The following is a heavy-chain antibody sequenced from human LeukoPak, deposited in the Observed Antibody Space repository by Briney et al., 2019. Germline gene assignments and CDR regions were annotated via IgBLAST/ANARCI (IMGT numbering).Heavy chain of an antibody. D-gene: IGHD1-26*01. J-gene: IGHJ6*03. CDR2: IYYSGST. CDR3: ARGLRSGSYRGYYYYMDV. CDR1: GGSISSSSYY. V-gene: IGHV4-39*07. Sequence: SETLSLTCTVSGGSISSSSYYWGWIRQPPWKGLEWIGSIYYSGSTYYNPSLKSRVTISVDTSKNQFSLKLSSVTAADTAVYYCARGLRSGSYRGYYYYMDVWGKGTTVTVSS.